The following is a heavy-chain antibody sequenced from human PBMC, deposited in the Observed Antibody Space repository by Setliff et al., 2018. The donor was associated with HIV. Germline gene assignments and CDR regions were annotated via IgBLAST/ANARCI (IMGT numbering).Heavy chain of an antibody. CDR3: ARDLNSGDYPHWFDP. CDR1: GYTFTRNA. CDR2: INTVNSNT. J-gene: IGHJ5*02. D-gene: IGHD4-17*01. Sequence: GASVKVSCKASGYTFTRNAMHWVRQAPGQRLEWMGWINTVNSNTKYSQKFQGRVTITRDTSASTVYMELSSLRSGDTAVYYCARDLNSGDYPHWFDPWGQGTLVTVTS. V-gene: IGHV1-3*04.